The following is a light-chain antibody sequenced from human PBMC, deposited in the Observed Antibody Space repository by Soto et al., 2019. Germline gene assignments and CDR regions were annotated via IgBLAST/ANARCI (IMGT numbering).Light chain of an antibody. CDR2: GAS. J-gene: IGKJ1*01. V-gene: IGKV3D-15*01. CDR1: QSVTNK. Sequence: EMLMTQSPATLSVSPGERVSLSCWASQSVTNKLAWYQQRPGQPPRLLIYGASTRDTGVPTRFSGSGSGTEFTLTITSLQSEDFAVYYCQQYNNWPLWTFGQGTKVDIK. CDR3: QQYNNWPLWT.